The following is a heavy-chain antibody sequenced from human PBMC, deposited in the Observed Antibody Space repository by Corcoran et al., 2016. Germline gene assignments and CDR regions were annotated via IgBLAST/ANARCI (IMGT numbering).Heavy chain of an antibody. V-gene: IGHV1-69*01. CDR3: ARDRDHGSGWDR. Sequence: QVQLVQSGAEVKKPGSSVKVSCKASGGTFSSYAISWVRQAPGQGLEWMGGIIPIFGTANYAQKFQGRVTITAVEYTSQAYMELSSPRAEDTAVYYCARDRDHGSGWDRWGQGTLVTVSS. CDR1: GGTFSSYA. J-gene: IGHJ4*02. D-gene: IGHD6-19*01. CDR2: IIPIFGTA.